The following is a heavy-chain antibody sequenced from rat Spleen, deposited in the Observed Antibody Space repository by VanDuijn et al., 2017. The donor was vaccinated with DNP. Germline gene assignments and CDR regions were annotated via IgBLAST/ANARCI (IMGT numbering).Heavy chain of an antibody. CDR2: ISFSGDNS. D-gene: IGHD1-11*01. V-gene: IGHV5S13*01. CDR3: TKTGGNWVAH. Sequence: EVQLVESGGGLVQPGRSLKLSCAASGFTFSNYDMAWVHQGPTKGLEWVASISFSGDNSYHRDSVKGRFTISRNNAKNTLYLQMNSLRSEDTATYYCTKTGGNWVAHWGQGTLVTVSS. CDR1: GFTFSNYD. J-gene: IGHJ3*01.